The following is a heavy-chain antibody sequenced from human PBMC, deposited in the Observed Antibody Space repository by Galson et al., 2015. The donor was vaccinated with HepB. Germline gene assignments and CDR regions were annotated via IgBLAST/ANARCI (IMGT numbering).Heavy chain of an antibody. D-gene: IGHD5-12*01. J-gene: IGHJ6*03. V-gene: IGHV1-8*02. CDR1: GYTFTSYD. CDR3: ARVSATSIGPCYYYYMDV. CDR2: MNPNRGNT. Sequence: SVKVSCKASGYTFTSYDINWVRQATGQGLEWMGWMNPNRGNTDYAQKFQGRVTMTRNTSISTAYMELSSLRSEDTAVYYCARVSATSIGPCYYYYMDVWDKGTTVTVSS.